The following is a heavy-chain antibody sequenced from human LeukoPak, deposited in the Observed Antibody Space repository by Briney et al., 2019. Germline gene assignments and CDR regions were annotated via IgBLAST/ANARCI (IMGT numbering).Heavy chain of an antibody. J-gene: IGHJ5*02. CDR1: GGSISSYY. D-gene: IGHD6-13*01. V-gene: IGHV4-59*12. Sequence: PWETLTLTCTVSGGSISSYYWSWIRQPPGKGLEWVRYIYYSGSTNYNPSLKRRVTMSVDTSKNQFSLQLTSVTAADTAVYYCARGGYSSSWSKWFDPWGQGTLVTVSS. CDR2: IYYSGST. CDR3: ARGGYSSSWSKWFDP.